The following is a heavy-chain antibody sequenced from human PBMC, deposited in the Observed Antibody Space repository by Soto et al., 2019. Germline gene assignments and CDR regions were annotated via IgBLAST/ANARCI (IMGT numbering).Heavy chain of an antibody. CDR2: TYYRSKWHN. J-gene: IGHJ5*02. D-gene: IGHD6-19*01. Sequence: PSQTLSLTCAISGDSVSSNGASWTWIRQSPSRGLEWLGRTYYRSKWHNDYAVSVKSRITISPDTSKNQFSLQLSYVTPDDTAVYYCVRGTGWNWFDPWGQGTLVTVSS. CDR3: VRGTGWNWFDP. CDR1: GDSVSSNGAS. V-gene: IGHV6-1*01.